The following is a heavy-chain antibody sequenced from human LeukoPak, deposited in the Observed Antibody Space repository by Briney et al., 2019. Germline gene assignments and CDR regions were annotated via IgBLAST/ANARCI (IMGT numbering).Heavy chain of an antibody. CDR2: IKQDGSQT. CDR1: GFTFSTYW. Sequence: GRSLRLSCEASGFTFSTYWISWVSQAAGKGLEWVANIKQDGSQTYHADSVKGRFTISRDNAENSLYLQMNSLRVEDTAVYYCARCNPITYGDYTAPDYWGQGTLVPVSS. D-gene: IGHD4-17*01. V-gene: IGHV3-7*01. CDR3: ARCNPITYGDYTAPDY. J-gene: IGHJ4*02.